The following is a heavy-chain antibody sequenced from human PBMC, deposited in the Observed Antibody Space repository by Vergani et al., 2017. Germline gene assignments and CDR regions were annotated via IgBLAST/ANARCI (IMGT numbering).Heavy chain of an antibody. J-gene: IGHJ4*02. V-gene: IGHV3-23*01. CDR1: GFTFSTYA. CDR2: FTGGGGST. CDR3: VKDAGSYENFFDS. D-gene: IGHD2-15*01. Sequence: EVQLLESGGSLKQPGGSVGLSCAAFGFTFSTYAMNWVRQAPGKGLEWVSAFTGGGGSTYYADSFKGRFIISRDNSRDALYLQMNSLRPEDTATYYCVKDAGSYENFFDSWGQGTLVTVSS.